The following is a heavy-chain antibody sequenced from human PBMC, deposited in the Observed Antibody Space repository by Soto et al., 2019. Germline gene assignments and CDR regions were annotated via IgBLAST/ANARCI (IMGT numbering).Heavy chain of an antibody. Sequence: GGSLRLSCAASGFTFDDYAMHWLRQAPGKGLEWVSGISWNSGSIGYADSVKGRFTISRDNAKNSLYLQMNSLRAEDTALYYCAKDRDSCSGGSCYPGTVGWDAFDIWGQGTMVTVSS. J-gene: IGHJ3*02. CDR3: AKDRDSCSGGSCYPGTVGWDAFDI. D-gene: IGHD2-15*01. V-gene: IGHV3-9*01. CDR2: ISWNSGSI. CDR1: GFTFDDYA.